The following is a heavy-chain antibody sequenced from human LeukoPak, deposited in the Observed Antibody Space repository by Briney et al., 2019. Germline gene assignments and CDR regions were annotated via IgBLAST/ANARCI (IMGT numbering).Heavy chain of an antibody. CDR3: AKDGHWTFDY. Sequence: PGGSLRLSCAASGVTFRSFGTHWVRHAPGKGLAWVAFLGHEGTNKYYAESVKGRFTISRDDSKNTLFLQMDSLRPEDTAVYYCAKDGHWTFDYWGQGTLVTVSS. CDR1: GVTFRSFG. D-gene: IGHD1-1*01. V-gene: IGHV3-30*02. J-gene: IGHJ4*02. CDR2: LGHEGTNK.